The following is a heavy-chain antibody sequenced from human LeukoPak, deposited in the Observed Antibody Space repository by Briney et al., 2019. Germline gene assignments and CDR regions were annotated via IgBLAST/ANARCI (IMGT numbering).Heavy chain of an antibody. D-gene: IGHD3-16*02. J-gene: IGHJ4*02. Sequence: SETLSLTCAVYGGSFSGYYWSWIRQPPGKGLEWIGEIIHSGSTNYNPSLKSRVTISVDTSKNQFSLKLSSVTAADTAVYYCARGLMYYDYVWGSYRRYYFDYWGQGTLVTVSS. CDR2: IIHSGST. CDR3: ARGLMYYDYVWGSYRRYYFDY. V-gene: IGHV4-34*01. CDR1: GGSFSGYY.